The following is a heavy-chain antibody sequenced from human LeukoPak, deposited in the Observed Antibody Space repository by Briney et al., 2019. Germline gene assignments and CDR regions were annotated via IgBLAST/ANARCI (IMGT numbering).Heavy chain of an antibody. V-gene: IGHV3-7*03. CDR3: ARVQKQWLVPHYFDY. CDR1: GFTFSSYW. J-gene: IGHJ4*02. D-gene: IGHD6-19*01. CDR2: IKQDGSEK. Sequence: GGSLRLSCAASGFTFSSYWMSWVRQAPGKGLEWVANIKQDGSEKYYVDSVKGRFTISRVNAKNSLYLQMNSLRAEDTAVYYCARVQKQWLVPHYFDYWGQGTLVTVSS.